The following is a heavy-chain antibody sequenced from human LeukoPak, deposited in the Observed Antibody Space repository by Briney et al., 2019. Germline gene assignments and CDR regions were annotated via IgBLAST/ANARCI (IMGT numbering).Heavy chain of an antibody. V-gene: IGHV4-34*01. J-gene: IGHJ5*02. CDR3: ARGRLLMWFDP. CDR2: INHSGST. CDR1: GGSFSGYS. Sequence: PSETLSLTCAVYGGSFSGYSWSWIRRPPGKGLEWIGEINHSGSTNYNPSLKSRVTISVDTSKKQFSLKLSSVTAADTAVYYCARGRLLMWFDPWGQGTLVTVSS. D-gene: IGHD3-16*01.